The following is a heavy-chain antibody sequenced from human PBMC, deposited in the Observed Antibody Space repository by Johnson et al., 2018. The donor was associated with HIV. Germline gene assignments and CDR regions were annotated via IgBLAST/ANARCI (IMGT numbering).Heavy chain of an antibody. D-gene: IGHD2-15*01. CDR1: GFTFSDYY. Sequence: QMQLVESGGGLVKPGGSLRLSCAASGFTFSDYYMSWIRQAPGKGLEWVSYISSSGSTIYYADSVKGRFTISGDNSKNTLYLQMNSLRADDTAVYYCAREGIWYCSGGSCYGAFDIWGQGTMVTVSS. CDR2: ISSSGSTI. V-gene: IGHV3-11*04. CDR3: AREGIWYCSGGSCYGAFDI. J-gene: IGHJ3*02.